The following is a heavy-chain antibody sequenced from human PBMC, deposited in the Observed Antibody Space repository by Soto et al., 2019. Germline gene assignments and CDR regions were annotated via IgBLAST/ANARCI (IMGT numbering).Heavy chain of an antibody. CDR2: ISGSGSTT. Sequence: GGSLRLSCTASGFTFSDYYMSWIRQAPGKGLEWLAYISGSGSTTYYTDSVKGRFAISRDNARTSLYLQINSLRVEDSAVYYCARSSLTYFEFWGQGTLVTVSS. J-gene: IGHJ4*02. V-gene: IGHV3-11*01. CDR1: GFTFSDYY. CDR3: ARSSLTYFEF.